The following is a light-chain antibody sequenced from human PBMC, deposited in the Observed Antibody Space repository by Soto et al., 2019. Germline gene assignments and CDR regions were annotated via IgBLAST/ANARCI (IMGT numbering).Light chain of an antibody. CDR1: HPVANY. CDR3: QQRSNWPIT. V-gene: IGKV3-11*01. J-gene: IGKJ5*01. Sequence: EILMTQSPATLSVSPGQTATLSCRASHPVANYLAWYQQRPGQAPSLLIHGASSSATGPPARFSGSGSGTDFPLTISRLEPEDFAVYYCQQRSNWPITFGQGTRLEIK. CDR2: GAS.